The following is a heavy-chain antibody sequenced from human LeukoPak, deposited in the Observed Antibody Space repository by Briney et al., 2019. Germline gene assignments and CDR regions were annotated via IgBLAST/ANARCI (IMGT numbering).Heavy chain of an antibody. CDR3: ASRRMGSSPVDY. CDR2: INHSGST. J-gene: IGHJ4*02. CDR1: GGSFSVYY. Sequence: SETLSLTCAVYGGSFSVYYWSWIRKPPGKGLEWIGEINHSGSTNYNPSLKSRVTISVDTSKNQFSLKLSSVTAADTAVYYCASRRMGSSPVDYWGQGTLVTVSS. V-gene: IGHV4-34*01. D-gene: IGHD6-6*01.